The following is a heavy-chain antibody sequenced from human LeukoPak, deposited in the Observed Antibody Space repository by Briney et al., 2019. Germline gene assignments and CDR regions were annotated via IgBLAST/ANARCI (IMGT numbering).Heavy chain of an antibody. D-gene: IGHD3-22*01. CDR1: GFTFSSYA. CDR2: ISYDGSNK. Sequence: HPGGSLRLSCAASGFTFSSYAMHWVRQAPGKGLVWAAIISYDGSNKYYADSVKGRFTISRDNSKNTLYLQINSLRAEDTAVYYCATDPDSSGYYYPIFDYWGQGTLVTVSS. J-gene: IGHJ4*02. V-gene: IGHV3-30-3*01. CDR3: ATDPDSSGYYYPIFDY.